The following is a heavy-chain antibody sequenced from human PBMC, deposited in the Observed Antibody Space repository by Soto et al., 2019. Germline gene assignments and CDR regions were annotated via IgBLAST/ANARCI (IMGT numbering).Heavy chain of an antibody. J-gene: IGHJ3*02. CDR2: ISGSGGST. Sequence: GGSLRLSCAASGFTFSSYAMSWVRQAPGKGLEWVSAISGSGGSTYYADSVKGRFTISRDNSKNTRYLQMNSLRAEDTAVYYCAKAIYDFWSGYPPRAAFDIWGQGTMVTVSS. V-gene: IGHV3-23*01. CDR3: AKAIYDFWSGYPPRAAFDI. CDR1: GFTFSSYA. D-gene: IGHD3-3*01.